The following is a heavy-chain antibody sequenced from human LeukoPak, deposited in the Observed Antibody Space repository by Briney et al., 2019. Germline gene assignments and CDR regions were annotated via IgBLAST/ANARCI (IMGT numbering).Heavy chain of an antibody. J-gene: IGHJ4*02. V-gene: IGHV3-23*01. Sequence: GGSLRLSCAASGITFSSNVMSWVRQAPGKGLEWVSVISGSGGNTYYADSVKGRFTISRDNSKNTLYLQMNSLRAEDTAIYYCAKVLRRGGPFDYWGQGTLVTVSS. CDR1: GITFSSNV. CDR3: AKVLRRGGPFDY. CDR2: ISGSGGNT.